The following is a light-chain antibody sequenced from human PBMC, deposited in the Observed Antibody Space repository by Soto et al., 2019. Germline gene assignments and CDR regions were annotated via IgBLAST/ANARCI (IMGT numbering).Light chain of an antibody. J-gene: IGKJ1*01. CDR3: QQRYSTPQA. V-gene: IGKV1-39*01. Sequence: DIQMTQSPSSLSASVGDRVTITCRASQSISSYLNWYQQKPGKAPKLLIYDASILQSGVPSRFSGSVSGTDFTLTISSLRREDFATYYCQQRYSTPQAFGQGTKVEIK. CDR2: DAS. CDR1: QSISSY.